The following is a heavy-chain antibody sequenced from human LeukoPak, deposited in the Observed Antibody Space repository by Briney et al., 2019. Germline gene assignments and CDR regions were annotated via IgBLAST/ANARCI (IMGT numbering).Heavy chain of an antibody. CDR1: GGSISSYY. CDR3: ARASGSWGGSDWFDP. V-gene: IGHV4-59*01. CDR2: IYYSGST. Sequence: TSETLSLTCTVSGGSISSYYWSWIRQPPGKGLEWIGYIYYSGSTNYNPSLKSRVTISVDTSKNQFSLKLSSVIAADTAVYYCARASGSWGGSDWFDPWGQGTLVTVSS. J-gene: IGHJ5*02. D-gene: IGHD2-15*01.